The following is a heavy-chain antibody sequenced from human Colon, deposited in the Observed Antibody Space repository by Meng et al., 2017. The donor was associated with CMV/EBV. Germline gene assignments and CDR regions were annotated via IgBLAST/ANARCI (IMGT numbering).Heavy chain of an antibody. Sequence: GESLKISCVVSGFTISHYEMNWVRQAPGKGLEWVSRISDTGSSTHYADSVKGRFIISRDNAKNSVYLEMKSLGVEDTAIYYCLRDGFGGFLDCWSQGTLVTVSS. CDR3: LRDGFGGFLDC. CDR1: GFTISHYE. D-gene: IGHD3-16*01. V-gene: IGHV3-48*03. CDR2: ISDTGSST. J-gene: IGHJ4*02.